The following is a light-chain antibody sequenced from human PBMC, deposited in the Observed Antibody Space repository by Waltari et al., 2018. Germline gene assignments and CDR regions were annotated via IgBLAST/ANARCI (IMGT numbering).Light chain of an antibody. V-gene: IGLV6-57*04. CDR2: EDH. Sequence: FMLTQPHSVSESPGKTITISCTRSSGSIASTLVQWYQQRPGSAPTTVIYEDHQRPSGVPDRFSGSFDRSSNSASLTISGLKTEDEAEYYCQSYDGSGSWVFGGGTKLTVL. J-gene: IGLJ3*02. CDR3: QSYDGSGSWV. CDR1: SGSIASTL.